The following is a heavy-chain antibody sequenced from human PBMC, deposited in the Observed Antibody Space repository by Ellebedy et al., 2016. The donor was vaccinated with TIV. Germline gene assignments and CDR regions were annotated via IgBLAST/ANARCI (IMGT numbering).Heavy chain of an antibody. V-gene: IGHV3-48*02. Sequence: PGGSLRLSCAASGNTFSSYNMNWVRQAPGKGLQWVSYISTTSSNIYYADSVKGRFTISRDNAKNSLTLQMDSLRDEDTAVYYCVRDGGRDGYTYWYFDLWGRGTLVTVSS. J-gene: IGHJ2*01. CDR3: VRDGGRDGYTYWYFDL. CDR2: ISTTSSNI. CDR1: GNTFSSYN. D-gene: IGHD5-24*01.